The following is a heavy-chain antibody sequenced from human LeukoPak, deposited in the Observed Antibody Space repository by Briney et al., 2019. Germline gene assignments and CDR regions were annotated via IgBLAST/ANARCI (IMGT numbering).Heavy chain of an antibody. Sequence: GGSLRLSCAASGFTFSSYSMNWVRQAPGKGLEWVSSISSSSSYIYYADSVKGRFTISRDNAKNSLYLQMNSLRAEDTAVYYCARVGSAVVVPAATDYWGQETLVTVSS. J-gene: IGHJ4*02. CDR2: ISSSSSYI. CDR1: GFTFSSYS. D-gene: IGHD2-2*01. CDR3: ARVGSAVVVPAATDY. V-gene: IGHV3-21*01.